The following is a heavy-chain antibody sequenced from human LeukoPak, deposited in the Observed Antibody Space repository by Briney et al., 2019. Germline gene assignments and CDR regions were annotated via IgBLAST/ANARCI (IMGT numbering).Heavy chain of an antibody. D-gene: IGHD2-2*01. V-gene: IGHV1-69*04. CDR3: ARDPDCSSTSCLSDY. CDR1: GGTFSSYA. Sequence: ASVKVSCKASGGTFSSYAISWARQAPGQGLEWMGRIIPILGIANYAQKFQGRVTITADKSTSTAYMELSSLRSEDTAVYYCARDPDCSSTSCLSDYWGQGTLVTVSS. J-gene: IGHJ4*02. CDR2: IIPILGIA.